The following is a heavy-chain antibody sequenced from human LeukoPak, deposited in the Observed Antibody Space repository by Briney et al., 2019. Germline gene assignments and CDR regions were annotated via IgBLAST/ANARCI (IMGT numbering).Heavy chain of an antibody. CDR2: MYYSGST. Sequence: GSLRLSCAASGFSFITYNMNWVRQPPGKGLEWIGTMYYSGSTYYNPSLKSRVTMSVGTSNNQFSLKLSSVTAADTAVFFCAREGILGAIDYWGQGTLVTVSS. J-gene: IGHJ4*02. V-gene: IGHV4-39*07. CDR3: AREGILGAIDY. CDR1: GFSFITYN. D-gene: IGHD1-26*01.